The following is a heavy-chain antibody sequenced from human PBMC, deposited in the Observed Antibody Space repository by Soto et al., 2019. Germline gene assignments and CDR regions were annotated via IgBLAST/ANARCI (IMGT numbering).Heavy chain of an antibody. CDR2: LNGDGTTT. CDR3: ARGKPGHYAVDV. J-gene: IGHJ6*02. CDR1: GFTFNSYW. V-gene: IGHV3-74*01. Sequence: EVQLVESGGGLVQPGGSLRLSCAASGFTFNSYWMHWVRQAPGKGLVWVSRLNGDGTTTNYADSVKGRFAIYRDNAKNTLYLQVDSLRDDDTAVYFCARGKPGHYAVDVWGQGTTVTVSS.